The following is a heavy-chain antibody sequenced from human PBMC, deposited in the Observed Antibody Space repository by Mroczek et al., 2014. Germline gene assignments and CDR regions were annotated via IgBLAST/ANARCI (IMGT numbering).Heavy chain of an antibody. J-gene: IGHJ4*02. Sequence: QVQLQESGPGLVKPSETLSLTCTVSGGSISSSSYYWGWIRQPPGKGLEWIGSIYYSGSTYYNPSLKSRVTISVDTSKNQFSLKLSSVTAADTAVYYCATPARRAAAGKGIDYWGQGTLVTVSS. V-gene: IGHV4-39*01. CDR2: IYYSGST. CDR1: GGSISSSSYY. D-gene: IGHD6-13*01. CDR3: ATPARRAAAGKGIDY.